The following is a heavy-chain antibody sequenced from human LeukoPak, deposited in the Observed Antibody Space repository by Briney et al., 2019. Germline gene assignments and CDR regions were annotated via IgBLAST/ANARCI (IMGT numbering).Heavy chain of an antibody. V-gene: IGHV3-48*03. CDR3: ARGGYDFWSGYPLDY. Sequence: GGSLRLSCAASGFTFSSYGMNWVRQAPGKGLEWVSYISSSGSTIYYADSVKGRFTISRDNAKNSLYLQMNSLRAEDTAVYYCARGGYDFWSGYPLDYWGQGTLVTVSS. J-gene: IGHJ4*02. D-gene: IGHD3-3*01. CDR1: GFTFSSYG. CDR2: ISSSGSTI.